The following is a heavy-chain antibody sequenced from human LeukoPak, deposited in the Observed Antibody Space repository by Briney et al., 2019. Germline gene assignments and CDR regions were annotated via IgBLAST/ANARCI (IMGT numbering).Heavy chain of an antibody. CDR1: GSTFTSYY. Sequence: SVKVCCKASGSTFTSYYMHWVRQAPGQGLEWMGIINPSGGSTSYAQKFQGRVTMTRDTSTSTVYMELSSLRSEDTAVYYCARGFRWLQYRLDYWGQGTLVTVSS. D-gene: IGHD5-24*01. CDR3: ARGFRWLQYRLDY. V-gene: IGHV1-46*01. J-gene: IGHJ4*02. CDR2: INPSGGST.